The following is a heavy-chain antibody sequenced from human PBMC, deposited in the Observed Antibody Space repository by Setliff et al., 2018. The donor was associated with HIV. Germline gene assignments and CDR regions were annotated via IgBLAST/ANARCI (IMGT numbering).Heavy chain of an antibody. CDR2: IKSKTDGGTT. D-gene: IGHD2-21*01. CDR1: GFTFNNAW. Sequence: GGSLRLSCAASGFTFNNAWMSWVRQAPGKGLEWVGLIKSKTDGGTTDYAAPVKGRFTISRDDSRNTLYLHMNNLRGDDTAVYYCAKGCGGAGFCYYADYWGQGTVVTVSS. V-gene: IGHV3-15*05. J-gene: IGHJ4*02. CDR3: AKGCGGAGFCYYADY.